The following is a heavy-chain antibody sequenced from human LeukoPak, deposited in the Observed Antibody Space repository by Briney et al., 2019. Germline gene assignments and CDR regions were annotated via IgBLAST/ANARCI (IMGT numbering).Heavy chain of an antibody. CDR3: ARDVRSGWYAYFDY. D-gene: IGHD6-19*01. CDR1: GGSISSYY. Sequence: SETLSLTCTVSGGSISSYYWSWIRQPAGKGLEWIGRIYPSGSTNYNPSLKSRVTMSVDTSKNQFSLKLSSVTAADTAVYYCARDVRSGWYAYFDYWGQGTLVTVSS. CDR2: IYPSGST. V-gene: IGHV4-4*07. J-gene: IGHJ4*02.